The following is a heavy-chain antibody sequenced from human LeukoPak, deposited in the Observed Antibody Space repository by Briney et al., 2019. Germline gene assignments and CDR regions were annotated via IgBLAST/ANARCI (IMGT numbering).Heavy chain of an antibody. V-gene: IGHV1-18*01. Sequence: GASVKVSCMASGYTVSNYGISWVRQAPGQGLEWMGWVNPYNGKTNYAQKFLGRVTMTTDTSTTTAYMDLSSLRSDDTALYYCARTIVTAPAGAFDIWGQGTMVTVSS. CDR2: VNPYNGKT. CDR1: GYTVSNYG. D-gene: IGHD2-21*02. CDR3: ARTIVTAPAGAFDI. J-gene: IGHJ3*02.